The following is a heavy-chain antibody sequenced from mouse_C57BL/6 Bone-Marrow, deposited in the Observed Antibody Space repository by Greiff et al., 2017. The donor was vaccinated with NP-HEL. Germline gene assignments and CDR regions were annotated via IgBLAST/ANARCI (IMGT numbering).Heavy chain of an antibody. Sequence: QVQLQQSGAELVKPGASVKLSCKASGYTFTSYWMHWVKQRPGRGLEWIGRIDPNSGGTKYNEKFKSKATLTVDKPSSTAYMQLSSLTSEDSAVYYCARGSITTVVEGAMHYWGQGTSVTVSS. CDR2: IDPNSGGT. CDR3: ARGSITTVVEGAMHY. V-gene: IGHV1-72*01. D-gene: IGHD1-1*01. CDR1: GYTFTSYW. J-gene: IGHJ4*01.